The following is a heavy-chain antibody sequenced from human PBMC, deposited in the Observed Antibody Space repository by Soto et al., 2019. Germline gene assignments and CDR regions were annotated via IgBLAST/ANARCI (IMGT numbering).Heavy chain of an antibody. CDR1: GGSISSSSYY. J-gene: IGHJ3*02. V-gene: IGHV4-39*01. D-gene: IGHD2-15*01. CDR3: ARPFPLKTRLRSHAFDI. Sequence: QLQLQESGPGLVKPSETLSLTCTVSGGSISSSSYYWGWIRQPPGKGLEWIGSIYYSGSTYYNPSLKSRVTISVDTSKNQFSLKLSSVTAADTAVYYCARPFPLKTRLRSHAFDIWGQGTMVTVSS. CDR2: IYYSGST.